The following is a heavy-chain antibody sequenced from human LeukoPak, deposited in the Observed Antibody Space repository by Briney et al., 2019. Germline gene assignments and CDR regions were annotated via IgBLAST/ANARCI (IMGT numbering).Heavy chain of an antibody. V-gene: IGHV3-21*01. CDR3: ARDRVITGTSDY. Sequence: GGSLRLSCAASGFTFSSYSMNWVRQAPGKGLEWVSSISSSSSFIYYADSVRGRFTISRGNAKNSLYLQMNSLRAEDTAVYYCARDRVITGTSDYWGQGTLVTVSS. CDR2: ISSSSSFI. J-gene: IGHJ4*02. D-gene: IGHD1-7*01. CDR1: GFTFSSYS.